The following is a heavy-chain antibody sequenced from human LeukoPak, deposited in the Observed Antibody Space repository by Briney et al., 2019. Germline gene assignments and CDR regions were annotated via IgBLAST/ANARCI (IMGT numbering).Heavy chain of an antibody. J-gene: IGHJ6*02. Sequence: ASVKVSCKASGGTFSSYAISWVRQAPGQGLEWMGRIIPILGIANYAQKFQGRVTITADKSTSTAYMELSSLRSEDTAVYYCARDVLGYCSSTSCHQGTYYCYGMDVWGQGTTVTVSS. CDR1: GGTFSSYA. D-gene: IGHD2-2*01. V-gene: IGHV1-69*04. CDR3: ARDVLGYCSSTSCHQGTYYCYGMDV. CDR2: IIPILGIA.